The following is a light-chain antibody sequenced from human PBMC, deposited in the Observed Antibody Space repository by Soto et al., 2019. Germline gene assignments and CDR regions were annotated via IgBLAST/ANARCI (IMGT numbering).Light chain of an antibody. CDR2: KAS. CDR1: QSISSW. CDR3: QQYNSYPWT. V-gene: IGKV1-5*03. Sequence: DIQMTQSPSTLSASVGDRVTITCRASQSISSWLAWYQQTPGKAPNLLIYKASTLEGGVPSRFSGSGSGTEFTLTISSLQPDDFATYYCQQYNSYPWTFGQGTKVEIK. J-gene: IGKJ1*01.